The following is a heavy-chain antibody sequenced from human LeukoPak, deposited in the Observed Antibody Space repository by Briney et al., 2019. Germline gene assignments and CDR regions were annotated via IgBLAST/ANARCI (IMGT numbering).Heavy chain of an antibody. CDR3: ARCSAAVVGCSWDY. CDR2: INAGNGNT. J-gene: IGHJ4*02. Sequence: GASVKVSCTASGYTFTSYAMHWVRQAPGQRLEWMGWINAGNGNTKYSQKFQGRVTITRDTSASTAHMELSSLRSEDTAVYYCARCSAAVVGCSWDYWGQGTLVTVSS. CDR1: GYTFTSYA. D-gene: IGHD6-19*01. V-gene: IGHV1-3*01.